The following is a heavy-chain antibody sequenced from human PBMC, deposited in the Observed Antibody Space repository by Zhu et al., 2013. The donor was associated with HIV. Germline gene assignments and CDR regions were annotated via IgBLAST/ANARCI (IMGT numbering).Heavy chain of an antibody. V-gene: IGHV4-38-2*01. Sequence: QVQLQESGPGLVKPSETLSLTCAVSGYSISSGYYWGWIRQPPGKGLEWIGSIYHSGSTYYNPSLKSRVTISVDTSKNQFSLKLSSVTAADTAVYYCARLQSPPAAPAAAGTSLDYWAREPWSPSP. CDR2: IYHSGST. J-gene: IGHJ4*02. D-gene: IGHD6-13*01. CDR3: ARLQSPPAAPAAAGTSLDY. CDR1: GYSISSGYY.